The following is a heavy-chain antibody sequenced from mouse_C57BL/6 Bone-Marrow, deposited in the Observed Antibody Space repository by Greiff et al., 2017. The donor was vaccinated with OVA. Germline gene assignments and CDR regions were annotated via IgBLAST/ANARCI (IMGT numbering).Heavy chain of an antibody. J-gene: IGHJ1*03. CDR3: ARDAEYGSSSYWYFDV. Sequence: DVHLVESGGGLVQSGRSLRLSCATSGFTFSDFYMEWVRQAPGKGLEWIAASRNKANDYTTEYSASVKGRFIVSRDTSQSILYLQMNALRAEDTAIYYCARDAEYGSSSYWYFDVWGTGTTVTVSS. CDR2: SRNKANDYTT. D-gene: IGHD1-1*01. CDR1: GFTFSDFY. V-gene: IGHV7-1*01.